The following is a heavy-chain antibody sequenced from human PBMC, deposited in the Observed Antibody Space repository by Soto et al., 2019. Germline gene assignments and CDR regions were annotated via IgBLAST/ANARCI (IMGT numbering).Heavy chain of an antibody. D-gene: IGHD3-3*01. CDR3: AKDQYYDAGFDY. Sequence: GGSLRLSCAASGFTFSNYAMNWVRQAPGKGLEWVSAISGSGGSISGGGGSTYYADSVQGRFTISRDNSRNTLYLHMNSLRVDDTAIYYCAKDQYYDAGFDYWGQGTLVTVSS. CDR1: GFTFSNYA. CDR2: ISGSGGSISGGGGST. V-gene: IGHV3-23*01. J-gene: IGHJ4*02.